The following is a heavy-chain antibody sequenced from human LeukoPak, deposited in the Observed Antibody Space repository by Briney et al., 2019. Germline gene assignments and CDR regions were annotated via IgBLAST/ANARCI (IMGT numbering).Heavy chain of an antibody. Sequence: PGGSLRLSCAASGFTFSSYTMNWVRQAPGKGLEWVSSISSSSTYIYYADSVKGGFTISRDKAKNSLYLQMKSLRAEDTAVYYCAREYYDSGGRRAFDIWGQGTMVTVSS. CDR3: AREYYDSGGRRAFDI. D-gene: IGHD3-22*01. V-gene: IGHV3-21*01. CDR2: ISSSSTYI. CDR1: GFTFSSYT. J-gene: IGHJ3*02.